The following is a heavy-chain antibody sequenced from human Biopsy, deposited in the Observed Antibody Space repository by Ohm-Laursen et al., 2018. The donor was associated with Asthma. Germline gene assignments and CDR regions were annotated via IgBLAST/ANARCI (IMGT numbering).Heavy chain of an antibody. CDR1: GGTLSSHA. J-gene: IGHJ6*02. D-gene: IGHD4-11*01. CDR3: ASSGGNYGYYGMDV. CDR2: IIPIFDTP. Sequence: SVKVSCKASGGTLSSHAVSWVRQAPGQGLEWMGGIIPIFDTPIYAQKFQGRVTITADESTSTASMELSSLRSEDTAVYYCASSGGNYGYYGMDVWGQGTTVTVSS. V-gene: IGHV1-69*13.